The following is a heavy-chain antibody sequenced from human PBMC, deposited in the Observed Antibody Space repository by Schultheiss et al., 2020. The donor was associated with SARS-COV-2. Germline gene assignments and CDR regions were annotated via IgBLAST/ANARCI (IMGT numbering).Heavy chain of an antibody. Sequence: SVKVSCKASGGAFSTYTIAWVRQAPGQGLEWMGGIIPMFGTTNYAEKFQGRVTVTADEPTSTAYMELSSLRSEDTAVYYCAKDRIQFLEPMDVWGQGTTVKVSS. V-gene: IGHV1-69*13. J-gene: IGHJ6*02. D-gene: IGHD3-3*01. CDR1: GGAFSTYT. CDR3: AKDRIQFLEPMDV. CDR2: IIPMFGTT.